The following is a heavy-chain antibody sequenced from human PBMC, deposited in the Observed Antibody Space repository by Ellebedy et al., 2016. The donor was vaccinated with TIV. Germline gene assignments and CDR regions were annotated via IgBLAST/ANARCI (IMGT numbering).Heavy chain of an antibody. V-gene: IGHV6-1*01. CDR2: AYLMSTWIY. CDR1: GASVSNNGVT. D-gene: IGHD2-8*01. CDR3: AREPPWCYSCADV. Sequence: MPSETLSLTCAISGASVSNNGVTWNWIRQSPSRGLDWLGRAYLMSTWIYNCAVSVKGRVTINPDTSNNQLSLHLNSVTPEDTAVYYCAREPPWCYSCADVWGQGTTVTVSS. J-gene: IGHJ6*02.